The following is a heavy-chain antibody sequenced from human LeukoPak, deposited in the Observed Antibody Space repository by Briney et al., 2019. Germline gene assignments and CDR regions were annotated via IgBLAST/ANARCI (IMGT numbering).Heavy chain of an antibody. J-gene: IGHJ4*02. CDR2: IKSKAAGRTT. CDR3: TTGPDPTFDY. V-gene: IGHV3-15*01. Sequence: GGSLRLSCAASGFTFSSVWVSWVRQAPGKGLEWVGRIKSKAAGRTTDYAAPVKGRFTISRNDSKNTLYLQMNSLKTEDTAIYYCTTGPDPTFDYWGRGTLVTVSS. CDR1: GFTFSSVW.